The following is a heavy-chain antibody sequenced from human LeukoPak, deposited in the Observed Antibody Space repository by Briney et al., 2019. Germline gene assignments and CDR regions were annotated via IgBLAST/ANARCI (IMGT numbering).Heavy chain of an antibody. D-gene: IGHD4-17*01. V-gene: IGHV3-7*01. Sequence: PGGSLRLSCAASGFTFSSYWMSWVRQAPGKGLEWVANIKQDGSEKYYVGSVKGRFTISRDNAKNSLYLQMNSLRAEDTAVYYCVSCFGDYYHAAFDIWGKGTMVTVSS. CDR2: IKQDGSEK. CDR3: VSCFGDYYHAAFDI. CDR1: GFTFSSYW. J-gene: IGHJ3*02.